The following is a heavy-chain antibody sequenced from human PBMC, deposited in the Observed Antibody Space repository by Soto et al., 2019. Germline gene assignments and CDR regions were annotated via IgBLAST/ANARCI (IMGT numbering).Heavy chain of an antibody. Sequence: QVHLQESGPGLVKPSQTLSLACSVSGESITSIGYYWTWVRQPPGKGLEWIGFVSYTGSTFYNSALRSRVTISRHPSQNQFFLDVKSVTVADTAMYFCTRGDHWGQGVLVTVSS. CDR1: GESITSIGYY. J-gene: IGHJ4*02. V-gene: IGHV4-31*03. CDR3: TRGDH. CDR2: VSYTGST.